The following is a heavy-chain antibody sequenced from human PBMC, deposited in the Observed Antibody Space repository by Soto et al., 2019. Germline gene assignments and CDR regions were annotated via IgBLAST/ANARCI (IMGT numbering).Heavy chain of an antibody. J-gene: IGHJ5*02. D-gene: IGHD3-22*01. CDR1: GYTISNGYY. CDR3: ARVGPWVPYYYDSSPYTFENWFDP. V-gene: IGHV4-38-2*02. CDR2: IYHGGST. Sequence: PSVPTSLTHPVAGYTISNGYYWGCLRQTPGKGLEWIGSIYHGGSTYYNPSLNSRVTLSIDMTNNHVSLILNSVTAADTAVYYCARVGPWVPYYYDSSPYTFENWFDPWGQGTLVTVSS.